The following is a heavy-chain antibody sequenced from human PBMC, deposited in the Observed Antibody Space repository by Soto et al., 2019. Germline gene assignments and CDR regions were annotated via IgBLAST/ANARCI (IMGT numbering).Heavy chain of an antibody. D-gene: IGHD1-20*01. CDR2: IYYSGST. CDR1: GGSISSGDYY. CDR3: ARDIHAGLTHYFDP. V-gene: IGHV4-30-4*01. J-gene: IGHJ5*02. Sequence: SETLSLTCTVSGGSISSGDYYWSWIRQPPGKGLEWIGYIYYSGSTFYNPSLKNRVTISLDTSKIQFSLKLSSVTAADTAVYYCARDIHAGLTHYFDPWGQGTLVSVSS.